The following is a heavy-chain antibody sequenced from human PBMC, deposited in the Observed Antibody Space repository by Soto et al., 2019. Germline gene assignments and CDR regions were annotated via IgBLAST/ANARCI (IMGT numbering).Heavy chain of an antibody. J-gene: IGHJ6*02. D-gene: IGHD1-26*01. CDR2: IYHSGST. Sequence: QVQLQESGPGLVKPSGSLSLTCAVSGGSVSSSNWWSWVRQPPGKGLEWIGEIYHSGSTNYNPSLKSRVTISVDKSKNQFSLKLSSVIAADTAVYYCARVSGSYYYGMDVWGQGTTVTVSS. CDR3: ARVSGSYYYGMDV. V-gene: IGHV4-4*02. CDR1: GGSVSSSNW.